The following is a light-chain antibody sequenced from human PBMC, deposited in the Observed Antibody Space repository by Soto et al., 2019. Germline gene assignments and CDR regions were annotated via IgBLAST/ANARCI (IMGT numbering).Light chain of an antibody. CDR3: QQYNNWPELT. CDR1: QSVSSN. J-gene: IGKJ4*01. Sequence: EIVMTQSPATLSVSPGERATLSCRASQSVSSNLACYQQKPGQAPRLLIYGPSTRATGIPARFSGRGSGTEFALTISSLQYEDFAVYYCQQYNNWPELTFGGGTKVEIK. CDR2: GPS. V-gene: IGKV3-15*01.